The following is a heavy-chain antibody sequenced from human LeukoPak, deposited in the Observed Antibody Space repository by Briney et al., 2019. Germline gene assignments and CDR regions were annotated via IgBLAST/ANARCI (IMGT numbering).Heavy chain of an antibody. J-gene: IGHJ4*02. Sequence: GGSLRLSCAASGFTFSAYSMNWVRQAPGRGLEWVSSITSSSTTMYYADSVKGRFTISRDNAKNSLYLQMNSLRAEDTAVYYCAMSFDYWGQGTLVTVSP. V-gene: IGHV3-48*04. CDR1: GFTFSAYS. CDR3: AMSFDY. CDR2: ITSSSTTM.